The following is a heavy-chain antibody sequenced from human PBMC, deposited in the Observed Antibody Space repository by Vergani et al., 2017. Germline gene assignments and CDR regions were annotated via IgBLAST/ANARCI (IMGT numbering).Heavy chain of an antibody. V-gene: IGHV1-69*01. CDR2: IIPIFGTA. J-gene: IGHJ5*02. CDR1: GGTFCRSA. D-gene: IGHD2-2*01. Sequence: QVKLVQSGAEVKKPGSSVKVSCKASGGTFCRSAISWVRQAPGQGLEWMGGIIPIFGTANYAQKFQGRVTITADESTSTAYMELRSLSSEDTAVYYCAREGRSGSTSPWGFDPWGQGTLVTVSS. CDR3: AREGRSGSTSPWGFDP.